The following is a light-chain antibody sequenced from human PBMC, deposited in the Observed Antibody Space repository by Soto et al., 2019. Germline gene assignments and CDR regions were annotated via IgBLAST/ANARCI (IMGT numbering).Light chain of an antibody. CDR1: SSNIGATYD. CDR3: QSYDSSLSAHYV. J-gene: IGLJ1*01. CDR2: GNS. Sequence: SVLTQPPSLSGAPGQRVTISCTGSSSNIGATYDVQWYQQLPGTAPKLLIYGNSNRPSGVPDRFSGSKSGTSASLAITGLQADDEADYYCQSYDSSLSAHYVFGTGTRSP. V-gene: IGLV1-40*01.